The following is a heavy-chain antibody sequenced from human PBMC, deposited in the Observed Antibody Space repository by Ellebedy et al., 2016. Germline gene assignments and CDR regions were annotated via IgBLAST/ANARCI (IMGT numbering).Heavy chain of an antibody. J-gene: IGHJ4*02. D-gene: IGHD6-13*01. CDR2: ISSSSSYI. CDR3: ARDRISASGIFDY. Sequence: GGSLRLSCAASGFTFSSYTMNWVRQAPGKGLEWVSCISSSSSYIYYADSMKGRITISRDDAKKSLYLQMNSLRAEDTAVYYCARDRISASGIFDYWGQGTLVTVSS. CDR1: GFTFSSYT. V-gene: IGHV3-21*01.